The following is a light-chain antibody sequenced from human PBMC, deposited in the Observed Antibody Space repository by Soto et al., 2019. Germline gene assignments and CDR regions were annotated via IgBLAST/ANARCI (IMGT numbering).Light chain of an antibody. CDR1: PSVSTNY. CDR2: GSF. Sequence: EIVLTQSPGTLSLSPGERATLSCRASPSVSTNYLAWYQQRPGQAPRLLIYGSFSRAPGIPDRFSGSGAGTHFILSISRLEPEDFAFYYCQQYGSSPYTFGQGTKLGIK. J-gene: IGKJ2*01. V-gene: IGKV3-20*01. CDR3: QQYGSSPYT.